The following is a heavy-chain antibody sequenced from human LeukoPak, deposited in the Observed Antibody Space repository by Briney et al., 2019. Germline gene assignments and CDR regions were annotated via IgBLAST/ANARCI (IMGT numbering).Heavy chain of an antibody. Sequence: GGSLRLSCAASGFTFSSYAMSWVRQAPGKGLEWVSSISGSGGSTYFADSVKGRFTISRDNSKNTLYLQMNSLRAEDTAVYYCARAYGDYVNYFDYWGQGTLVTVSS. CDR2: ISGSGGST. CDR1: GFTFSSYA. CDR3: ARAYGDYVNYFDY. J-gene: IGHJ4*02. V-gene: IGHV3-23*01. D-gene: IGHD4-17*01.